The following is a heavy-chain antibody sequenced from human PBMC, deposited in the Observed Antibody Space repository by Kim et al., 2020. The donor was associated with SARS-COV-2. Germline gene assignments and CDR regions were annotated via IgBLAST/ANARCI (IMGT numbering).Heavy chain of an antibody. V-gene: IGHV4-39*07. D-gene: IGHD2-15*01. CDR2: IYYSGST. CDR1: GGSISSSSYY. J-gene: IGHJ5*02. Sequence: SETLSLTCTASGGSISSSSYYWGWIRQPPGKGLEWIGSIYYSGSTYYNPSLKSRVTISVDTSKNQFSLKLSSVTAADTAVYYCARSGYCSGGSCYSWVGHWFDPWGQGTLVTVSS. CDR3: ARSGYCSGGSCYSWVGHWFDP.